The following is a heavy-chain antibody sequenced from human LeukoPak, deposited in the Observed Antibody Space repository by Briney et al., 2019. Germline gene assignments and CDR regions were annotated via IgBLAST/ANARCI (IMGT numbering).Heavy chain of an antibody. V-gene: IGHV3-49*03. CDR2: IRGKAFGGTT. J-gene: IGHJ6*03. CDR1: GFSFGDYA. Sequence: PGGSLRLSCTASGFSFGDYAVGWFRQAPGKGLEWVSFIRGKAFGGTTEYAASVKGRFTISRDDSKGIAYLQMHSLKIEDTAVYYCTRGGDQYYYHYYHMDVWGTGTTVIVSS. CDR3: TRGGDQYYYHYYHMDV.